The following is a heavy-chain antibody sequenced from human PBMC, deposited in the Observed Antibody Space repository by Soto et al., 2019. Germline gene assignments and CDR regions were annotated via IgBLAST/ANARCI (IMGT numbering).Heavy chain of an antibody. D-gene: IGHD5-12*01. J-gene: IGHJ6*02. V-gene: IGHV1-3*01. CDR3: ARDRVPIVATTSYGMDV. CDR1: GYTFTSYA. Sequence: ASVKVSCKASGYTFTSYAMHWVRQAPGQRLEWMGWINAGNGNTKYSQKFQGRVTITRDTSASTAYMELSSLRSEDTAVYYCARDRVPIVATTSYGMDVWGQGTTVTVSS. CDR2: INAGNGNT.